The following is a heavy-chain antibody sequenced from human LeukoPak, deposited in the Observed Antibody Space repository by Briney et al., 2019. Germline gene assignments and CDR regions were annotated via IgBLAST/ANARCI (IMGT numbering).Heavy chain of an antibody. CDR1: GFTVSSNS. V-gene: IGHV3-53*01. D-gene: IGHD4/OR15-4a*01. J-gene: IGHJ4*02. Sequence: GGSLRLSCTVSGFTVSSNSMSWVRQAPGKGLEWVSFIYSDNTHYSDSVKGRFTISRDNSKNTLYLQMNSLRAEDTAVYYCARRAGAYSHPYDYWGQGTLVAVSS. CDR3: ARRAGAYSHPYDY. CDR2: IYSDNT.